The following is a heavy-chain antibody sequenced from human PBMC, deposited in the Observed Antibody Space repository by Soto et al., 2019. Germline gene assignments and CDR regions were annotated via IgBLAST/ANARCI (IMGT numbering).Heavy chain of an antibody. CDR3: ARPGRDYDFWSGYYGEFDY. V-gene: IGHV3-30*03. CDR1: GFTFSSYG. D-gene: IGHD3-3*01. J-gene: IGHJ4*02. CDR2: ISYDGNNK. Sequence: GGSLILSCAASGFTFSSYGMHWVRQAPGKGLGWVAVISYDGNNKYYADSVKGRFTISRDNFKNTLYLQMNSLRAEDTAVYYCARPGRDYDFWSGYYGEFDYWGRGTLVTVSS.